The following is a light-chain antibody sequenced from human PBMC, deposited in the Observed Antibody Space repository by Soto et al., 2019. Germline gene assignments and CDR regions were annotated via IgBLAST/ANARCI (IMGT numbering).Light chain of an antibody. J-gene: IGKJ3*01. CDR2: WAS. CDR1: QSVLYSSNNKNY. Sequence: DIVMTQSPDSLAVSLGERATINCKSSQSVLYSSNNKNYLAWYQQKPGQPPKLLIYWASTRESGVPDRFSGXXXXXDFTLTISSLQAEDVAVYYCQQYYSTPTFGPGTKVDIK. V-gene: IGKV4-1*01. CDR3: QQYYSTPT.